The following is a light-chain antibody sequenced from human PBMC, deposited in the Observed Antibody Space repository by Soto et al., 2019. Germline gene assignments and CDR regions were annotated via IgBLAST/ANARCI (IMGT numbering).Light chain of an antibody. Sequence: QSVLTQPPSVSGAPGQRVTISCTGSSSNIGAGYDVHWYQQLPGTAPKLLIYGNSNRPSGVPDRFSGSKSGTSASLAITGLQADDDADYYCQSYYSSLSGSVFGTVTKLTVL. V-gene: IGLV1-40*01. CDR3: QSYYSSLSGSV. CDR1: SSNIGAGYD. J-gene: IGLJ1*01. CDR2: GNS.